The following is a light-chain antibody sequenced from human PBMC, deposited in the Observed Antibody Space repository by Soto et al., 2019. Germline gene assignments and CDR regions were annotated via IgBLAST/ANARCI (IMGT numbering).Light chain of an antibody. J-gene: IGLJ3*02. CDR3: SSYIRSSSSWV. Sequence: QSALTQPASVSGSPGQSITISCTGTSSDIGNYNYVSWYQQHPGKAPKLIIYEVTNRPSGVSDRFSGSKSGNTASLTISGLHAEDEADYHCSSYIRSSSSWVFGGGTQLTVL. V-gene: IGLV2-14*01. CDR2: EVT. CDR1: SSDIGNYNY.